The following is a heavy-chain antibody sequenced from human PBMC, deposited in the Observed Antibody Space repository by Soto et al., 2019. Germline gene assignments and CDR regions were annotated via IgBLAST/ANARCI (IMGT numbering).Heavy chain of an antibody. J-gene: IGHJ6*02. Sequence: GGSLRLSCSASGFTFSSYGMHWVRQAPGKGLEWVAVISYDGSNKYYADSVKGRFTISRDNSKNTLYLQMNSPRAEDTAVYYCANRGPDTAMVISANYYGMAVWGQGTTVTVSS. CDR1: GFTFSSYG. D-gene: IGHD5-18*01. V-gene: IGHV3-30*18. CDR3: ANRGPDTAMVISANYYGMAV. CDR2: ISYDGSNK.